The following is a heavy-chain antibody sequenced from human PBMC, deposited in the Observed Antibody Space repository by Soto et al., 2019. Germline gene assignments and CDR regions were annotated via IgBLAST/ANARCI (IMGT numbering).Heavy chain of an antibody. CDR2: IIPIFGTA. J-gene: IGHJ6*02. CDR1: GGTFSSYA. D-gene: IGHD3-9*01. Sequence: QVQLVQSGAEVKKPGSSVKVSCKASGGTFSSYAISWVRQAPGQGLEWMGGIIPIFGTANYAQKFQGRVTITADESTSTAYMELSSLRSEDTAVYYCARDRNYDILTGHNYYYGMVVWGQGTTVTVSS. CDR3: ARDRNYDILTGHNYYYGMVV. V-gene: IGHV1-69*01.